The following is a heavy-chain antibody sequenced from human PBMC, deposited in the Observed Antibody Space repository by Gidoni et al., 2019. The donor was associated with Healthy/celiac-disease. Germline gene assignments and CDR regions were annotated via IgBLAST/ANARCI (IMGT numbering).Heavy chain of an antibody. CDR3: ARDGRRFGESSSALNWFDP. CDR2: IYYSGST. Sequence: QLQLQESGPGLVKPSETLSLTCTVSGGSISSSSYYWGWIRQPPGKGLEWIGSIYYSGSTYYNPSLKSRVTISVDTSKNQFSLKLSSVTAADTAVYYCARDGRRFGESSSALNWFDPWGQGTLVTVSS. J-gene: IGHJ5*02. V-gene: IGHV4-39*07. D-gene: IGHD3-10*01. CDR1: GGSISSSSYY.